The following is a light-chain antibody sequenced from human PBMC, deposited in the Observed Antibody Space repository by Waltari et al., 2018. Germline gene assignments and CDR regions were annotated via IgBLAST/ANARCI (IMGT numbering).Light chain of an antibody. J-gene: IGLJ3*02. CDR1: SGHSRNI. CDR3: QTGGHGTWV. V-gene: IGLV4-69*01. Sequence: QLVLTQSPSASASLGASVKLTCTLSSGHSRNIIAWHQQQPEKGPRYLMKVNSDGSHSKGDEIPDRFSGSSSGAERYLTISNLQSEDEADYFCQTGGHGTWVFGGGTKLTVL. CDR2: VNSDGSH.